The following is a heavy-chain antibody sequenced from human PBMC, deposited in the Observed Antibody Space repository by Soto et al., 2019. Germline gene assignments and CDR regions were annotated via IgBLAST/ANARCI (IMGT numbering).Heavy chain of an antibody. D-gene: IGHD2-8*02. CDR1: GGSFSGYY. Sequence: SETLYLTCAVYGGSFSGYYWTWIRQPPGTGLERIGEINHSGSTNYNPSLKSRVTISVDTSKNQFSLKLTSVTAADTAVYYCARDKITGLFDYWGQGTLVTVSS. J-gene: IGHJ4*02. CDR3: ARDKITGLFDY. CDR2: INHSGST. V-gene: IGHV4-34*01.